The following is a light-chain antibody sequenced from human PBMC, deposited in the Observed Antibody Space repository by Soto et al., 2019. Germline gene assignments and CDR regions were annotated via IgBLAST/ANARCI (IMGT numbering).Light chain of an antibody. V-gene: IGKV3-15*01. J-gene: IGKJ4*01. Sequence: IVMTQSPDILAVSPGETVTLSCRASQSLNDNLAWYQQKPGQAPRLLIYGASTRATGIPARFSGSGSGTEFTLTISSLQSEDFAVYYCQHYNNWPLTFGGGTKVDIK. CDR1: QSLNDN. CDR3: QHYNNWPLT. CDR2: GAS.